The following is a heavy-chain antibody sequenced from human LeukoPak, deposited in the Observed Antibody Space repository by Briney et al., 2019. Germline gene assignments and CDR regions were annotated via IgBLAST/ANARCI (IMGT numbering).Heavy chain of an antibody. V-gene: IGHV3-15*01. Sequence: GGSLRLSCAASGFTFSSYAMSWVRQAPGKGLEWVGRIKSKTDGGTTDYAAPVKGRFTISRDDSKNTLYLQMNSLKTEDTAVYYCTTGNYGDYGDDYWGQGTLVTVSS. CDR2: IKSKTDGGTT. CDR1: GFTFSSYA. J-gene: IGHJ4*02. CDR3: TTGNYGDYGDDY. D-gene: IGHD4-17*01.